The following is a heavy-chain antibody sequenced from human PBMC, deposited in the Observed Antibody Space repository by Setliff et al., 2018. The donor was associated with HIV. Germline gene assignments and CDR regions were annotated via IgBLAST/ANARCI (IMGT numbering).Heavy chain of an antibody. CDR2: FDPEDGET. V-gene: IGHV1-24*01. CDR1: GYTFTSYD. Sequence: GASVKVSCKASGYTFTSYDINWVRQAPGKGLEWMANFDPEDGETFYAQKFQGRLTMTEDTSTDTAYMELSSLRSDDTAMYYCATDPGYSSTWYSESFQHWGQGTVVTVSS. CDR3: ATDPGYSSTWYSESFQH. D-gene: IGHD6-13*01. J-gene: IGHJ1*01.